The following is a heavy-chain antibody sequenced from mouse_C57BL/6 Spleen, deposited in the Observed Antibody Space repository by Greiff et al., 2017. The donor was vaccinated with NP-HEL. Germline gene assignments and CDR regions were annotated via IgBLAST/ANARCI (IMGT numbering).Heavy chain of an antibody. V-gene: IGHV5-4*03. J-gene: IGHJ4*01. D-gene: IGHD3-1*01. CDR3: ARSGGSMDY. Sequence: EVKLMESGGGLVKPGGSLKLSCAASGFTFSSYAMSWVRQTPEKRLEWVATISDGGSYTYYPDNVKGRFTISRDNAKNNLYLQMSHLKSEDTAMYYWARSGGSMDYWGQGTSVTVSS. CDR2: ISDGGSYT. CDR1: GFTFSSYA.